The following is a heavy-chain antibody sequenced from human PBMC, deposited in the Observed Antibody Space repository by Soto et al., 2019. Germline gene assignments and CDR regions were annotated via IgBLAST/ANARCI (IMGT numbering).Heavy chain of an antibody. CDR2: IRSKAYGVTR. Sequence: SLRRSGTASGFTFGYYAMSWVHQSPGNGLWWVGFIRSKAYGVTREYASSVKGRFTISRDDSKRIAYLQMNSLQTEDTAVYYCTSSQYSSGWYGFGWYFDYWGQGTLVTVSS. D-gene: IGHD6-19*01. CDR1: GFTFGYYA. V-gene: IGHV3-49*04. J-gene: IGHJ4*02. CDR3: TSSQYSSGWYGFGWYFDY.